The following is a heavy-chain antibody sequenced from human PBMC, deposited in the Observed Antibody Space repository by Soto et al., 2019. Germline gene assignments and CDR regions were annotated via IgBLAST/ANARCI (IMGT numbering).Heavy chain of an antibody. CDR2: IYYSGST. V-gene: IGHV4-30-4*01. D-gene: IGHD6-19*01. Sequence: SETLSLTCTVSGGSISSGDYYWSWIRQPPGKGLEWIGYIYYSGSTYYNPSLKSRVTISVDTSKNQFSLKLSSVTAADTAVYYCARDQAGAYNWFDPWGQGTLVTSPQ. CDR1: GGSISSGDYY. CDR3: ARDQAGAYNWFDP. J-gene: IGHJ5*02.